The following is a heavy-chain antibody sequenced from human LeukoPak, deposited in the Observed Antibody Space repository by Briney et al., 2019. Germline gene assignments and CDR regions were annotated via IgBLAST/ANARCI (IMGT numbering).Heavy chain of an antibody. J-gene: IGHJ2*01. CDR3: ARGSDCSGGSCYSYWYFDL. CDR2: INSDGRST. CDR1: GFTFTRYW. Sequence: PGGSLRLSCAASGFTFTRYWMHWVRQAPGKGLVWVSRINSDGRSTSYADSVKGRFTISRDNAKNTLYLQMNSLRAEDTAMYYCARGSDCSGGSCYSYWYFDLWGRGTLVTVSS. V-gene: IGHV3-74*01. D-gene: IGHD2-15*01.